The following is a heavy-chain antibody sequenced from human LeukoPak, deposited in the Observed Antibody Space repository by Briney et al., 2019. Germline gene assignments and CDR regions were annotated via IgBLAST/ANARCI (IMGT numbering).Heavy chain of an antibody. Sequence: PSETLSLTCTVSGGSISSYYRSWIRQPPGKGLEWIGYIYYSGSTNYNPSLKSRVTISVDTSKNQFSLKLSSVTAADTAVYYCARGPIGMTTGWGQGTLVTVSS. CDR3: ARGPIGMTTG. J-gene: IGHJ4*02. CDR2: IYYSGST. V-gene: IGHV4-59*01. CDR1: GGSISSYY. D-gene: IGHD1-1*01.